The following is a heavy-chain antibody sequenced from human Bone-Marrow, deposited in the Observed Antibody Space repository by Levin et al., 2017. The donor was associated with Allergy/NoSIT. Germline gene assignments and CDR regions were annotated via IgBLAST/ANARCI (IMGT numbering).Heavy chain of an antibody. CDR2: ISAGGNYI. J-gene: IGHJ6*02. D-gene: IGHD3-22*01. V-gene: IGHV3-21*01. Sequence: GESLKISCAASGILFSSYDMNWVRQAPGKGLEWVSSISAGGNYIYYADLVKGRFTISRDNAKNSLFLQMNSLRAEDTAVYYCASWAMYHYDRSAFDYFYYAMDVWGQGTTVTVSS. CDR1: GILFSSYD. CDR3: ASWAMYHYDRSAFDYFYYAMDV.